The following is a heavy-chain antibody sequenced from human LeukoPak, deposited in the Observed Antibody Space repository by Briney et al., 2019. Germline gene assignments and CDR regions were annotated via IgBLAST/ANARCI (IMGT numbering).Heavy chain of an antibody. CDR2: INPNSGGT. CDR3: ARDSGGEMATMASWAYWYFDL. D-gene: IGHD5-24*01. CDR1: GYTFTGYY. Sequence: ASVKVSCKASGYTFTGYYMHWVRQAPGQGLEWMGRINPNSGGTNYAQKFQGRVTMTRDTSISTAYMELSSVTAADTAVYYCARDSGGEMATMASWAYWYFDLWGRGTLVTVSS. V-gene: IGHV1-2*06. J-gene: IGHJ2*01.